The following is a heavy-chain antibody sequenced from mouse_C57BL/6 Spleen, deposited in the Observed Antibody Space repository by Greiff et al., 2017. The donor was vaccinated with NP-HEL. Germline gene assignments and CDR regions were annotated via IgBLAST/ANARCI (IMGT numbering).Heavy chain of an antibody. CDR3: ARRATVVASHFDY. CDR1: GYAFSSSW. Sequence: VQLQQSGPELVKPGASVKISCKASGYAFSSSWMNWVKQRPGKGLEWIGRIYPGDGDTNYNGKFKGKATLTADKSSSTAYMQLSSLTSEDSAVYFCARRATVVASHFDYWGQGTTLTVSS. CDR2: IYPGDGDT. J-gene: IGHJ2*01. D-gene: IGHD1-1*01. V-gene: IGHV1-82*01.